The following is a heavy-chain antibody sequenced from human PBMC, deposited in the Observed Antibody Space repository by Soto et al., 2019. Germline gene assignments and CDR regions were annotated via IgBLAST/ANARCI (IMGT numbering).Heavy chain of an antibody. J-gene: IGHJ4*02. Sequence: GESLKIPCAASGFTFSSYWMSWVRQAPGKGLEWVANIKQDGSEKYYVDSVKGRFTISRDNAKNSLYLQMNSLRAEDTAVYYCARGLLGDYWGQGTLVTVSS. V-gene: IGHV3-7*05. CDR2: IKQDGSEK. CDR3: ARGLLGDY. CDR1: GFTFSSYW.